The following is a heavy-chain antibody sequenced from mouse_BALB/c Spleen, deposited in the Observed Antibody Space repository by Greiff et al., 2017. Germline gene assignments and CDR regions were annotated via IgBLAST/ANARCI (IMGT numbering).Heavy chain of an antibody. CDR1: GFTFSDYY. J-gene: IGHJ2*01. Sequence: EVQRVESGGGLVKPGGSLKLSCAASGFTFSDYYMYWVRQTPEKRLEWVATISDGGSYTYYPDSVKGRFTISRDNAKNNLYLQMSSLKSEDTAMYYCARGLAYYFDYWGQGTTLTVSS. CDR2: ISDGGSYT. V-gene: IGHV5-4*02. CDR3: ARGLAYYFDY. D-gene: IGHD6-1*01.